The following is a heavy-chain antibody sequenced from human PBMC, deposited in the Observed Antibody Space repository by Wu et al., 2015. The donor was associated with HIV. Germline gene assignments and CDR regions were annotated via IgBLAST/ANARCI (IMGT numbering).Heavy chain of an antibody. J-gene: IGHJ3*01. CDR3: AREGGLIAVGGLGTFDL. V-gene: IGHV1-46*01. Sequence: QVQLVQSGAEVKKIGASVRLSCKASGYTFSIYYIHWVRQAPGQGLEWLGRITPSDGATIYAQRFQGRLSVTRDTSTSTVFMDLNGLSFEDSAVYYCAREGGLIAVGGLGTFDLWGQGTVVTVSS. CDR1: GYTFSIYY. CDR2: ITPSDGAT. D-gene: IGHD6-19*01.